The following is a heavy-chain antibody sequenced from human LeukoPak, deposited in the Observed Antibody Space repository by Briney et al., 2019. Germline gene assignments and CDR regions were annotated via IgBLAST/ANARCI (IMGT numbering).Heavy chain of an antibody. Sequence: GGSLRLSCAASGFTFSSYGMHWVRQAPGKGLEWVAVISYDGSNKYYADSVKGRFTIPRDNSKNTLYLQMSSLRAEDTAVYYCASLRNYYGMDVWGQGTTVTVSS. V-gene: IGHV3-30*03. CDR3: ASLRNYYGMDV. CDR1: GFTFSSYG. J-gene: IGHJ6*02. CDR2: ISYDGSNK.